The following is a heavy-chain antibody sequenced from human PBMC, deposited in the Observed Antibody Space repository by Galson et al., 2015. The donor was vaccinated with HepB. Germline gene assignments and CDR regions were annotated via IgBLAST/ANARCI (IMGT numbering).Heavy chain of an antibody. CDR2: IRGDGFSA. CDR1: GFTFRTSW. J-gene: IGHJ4*02. D-gene: IGHD3-3*01. CDR3: ASGDPFWSGFEY. V-gene: IGHV3-74*01. Sequence: SLRLSCAASGFTFRTSWMNWVRQVPGKGLMWVSRIRGDGFSATYADSVKGRFTISRDNAENTLYLQVNSLRVEDTAVYYCASGDPFWSGFEYWGQGVLVTVSS.